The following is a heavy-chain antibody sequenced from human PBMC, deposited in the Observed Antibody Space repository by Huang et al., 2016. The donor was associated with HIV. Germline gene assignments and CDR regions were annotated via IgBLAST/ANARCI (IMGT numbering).Heavy chain of an antibody. CDR3: ATGFDVFFDF. V-gene: IGHV1-24*01. D-gene: IGHD3-9*01. J-gene: IGHJ4*02. Sequence: QVQLVQSRAEVKKPGASVKVSCKVSEYTLTELSIHWVRQPPGKGLEWMGGVDPEIGETIYAQTFQGRVTMTEDTSTETAFMELSGLRPEDTAVYYCATGFDVFFDFWGQGTLVTVSS. CDR2: VDPEIGET. CDR1: EYTLTELS.